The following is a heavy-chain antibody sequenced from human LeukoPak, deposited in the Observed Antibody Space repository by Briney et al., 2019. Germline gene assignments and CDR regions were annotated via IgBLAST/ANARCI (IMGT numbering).Heavy chain of an antibody. Sequence: GGSLRLSGTASGFTFGDYAMSWVRQAPGKGLEWVSHIRSKAYGGTTEYAASVKARFTFSRDDPKSIAYLQMNSLKTEDTAVYYCTRDHRAAFDIWGQGTMVTVSS. CDR1: GFTFGDYA. V-gene: IGHV3-49*04. CDR3: TRDHRAAFDI. CDR2: IRSKAYGGTT. J-gene: IGHJ3*02.